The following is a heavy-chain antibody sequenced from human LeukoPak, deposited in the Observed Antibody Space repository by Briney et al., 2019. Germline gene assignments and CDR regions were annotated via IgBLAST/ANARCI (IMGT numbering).Heavy chain of an antibody. D-gene: IGHD4-17*01. J-gene: IGHJ4*02. CDR3: ARPSYGASDY. V-gene: IGHV5-51*01. CDR1: GYRFTKSW. CDR2: IYPDDSRT. Sequence: GESLRISCKGSGYRFTKSWIGWVRQMPGKGLEWLGIIYPDDSRTRYSPSFQGQVTMSVDKSISTAYLQWSSLKASDAAMYYCARPSYGASDYWGQGTLVTVSS.